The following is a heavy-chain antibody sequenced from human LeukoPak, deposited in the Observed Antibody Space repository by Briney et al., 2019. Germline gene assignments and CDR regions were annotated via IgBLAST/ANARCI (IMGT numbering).Heavy chain of an antibody. J-gene: IGHJ4*02. D-gene: IGHD5-12*01. Sequence: GGSLRLACAASVLTFSSYSMNWVRQAPGKGLEWVSGINWNGGSTGYADSVKGRFTISRDNAKNSLYLQMNSLRAEDTAVYYCARGPSGYHNTGGQGTLVTVSS. CDR2: INWNGGST. V-gene: IGHV3-20*04. CDR3: ARGPSGYHNT. CDR1: VLTFSSYS.